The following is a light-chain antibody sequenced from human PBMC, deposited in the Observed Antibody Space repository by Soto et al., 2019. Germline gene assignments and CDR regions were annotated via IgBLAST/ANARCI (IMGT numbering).Light chain of an antibody. CDR1: SSDVGGYNY. Sequence: QSALTQPASVSGSPGQSITISCTGTSSDVGGYNYVSWYQQHPGKGPKLMLYEVSNRPSGVSNRFSGSKSGNTASLTISGLQPEDEADYYCSSYTSTSTYVFGTGTKVTAL. CDR3: SSYTSTSTYV. V-gene: IGLV2-14*01. CDR2: EVS. J-gene: IGLJ1*01.